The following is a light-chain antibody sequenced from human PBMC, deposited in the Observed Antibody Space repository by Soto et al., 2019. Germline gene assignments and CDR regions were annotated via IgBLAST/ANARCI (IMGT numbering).Light chain of an antibody. J-gene: IGKJ1*01. CDR3: QHRYTAPWT. CDR2: GAS. Sequence: DIQMTQSPSSLSASLGDRVTITCRASENIIQYLNWYQQKPGKVPRLLVYGASRLETGVPSRFSASGFGTEFTLTIRGLQSEDFATYYCQHRYTAPWTFGQGTKV. V-gene: IGKV1-39*01. CDR1: ENIIQY.